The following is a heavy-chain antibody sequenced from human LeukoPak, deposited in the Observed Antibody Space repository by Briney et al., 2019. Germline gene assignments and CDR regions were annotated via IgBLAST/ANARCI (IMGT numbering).Heavy chain of an antibody. J-gene: IGHJ4*02. V-gene: IGHV3-48*01. CDR2: ISSSISTI. Sequence: PGGSLRLSCPAAGFTFSSYSMNWVRQAPGKGLEWVSYISSSISTIYYAGSVKGRSTISRDNSKNTLYLQMNSLSAEDTAVYYCAKAPGPGNYYDTSGYYYFDFWGQGTLVTVSS. CDR3: AKAPGPGNYYDTSGYYYFDF. CDR1: GFTFSSYS. D-gene: IGHD3-22*01.